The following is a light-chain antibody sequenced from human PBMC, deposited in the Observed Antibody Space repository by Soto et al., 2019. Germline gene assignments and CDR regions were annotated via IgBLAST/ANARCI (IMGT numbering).Light chain of an antibody. V-gene: IGKV1-9*01. J-gene: IGKJ4*01. CDR1: QGISSY. CDR2: AAS. CDR3: QQFYSYPLT. Sequence: DIQLTQSPSFLSASVGDRVTITCRASQGISSYLAWYQQKPGKAPKPLIYAASTLQSGVPSRFSGSGSGTEFTLTISSLQPEDFATYYCQQFYSYPLTFGGGTKVEIK.